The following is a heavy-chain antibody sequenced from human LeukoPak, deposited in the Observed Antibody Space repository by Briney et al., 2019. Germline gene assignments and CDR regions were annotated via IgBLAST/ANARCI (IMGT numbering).Heavy chain of an antibody. CDR1: GFTFGSSA. V-gene: IGHV3-23*01. CDR3: AKGSLGSWYYFDY. CDR2: FSRSGPDT. J-gene: IGHJ4*02. D-gene: IGHD6-13*01. Sequence: GGSLRLSCAASGFTFGSSAMSWVRQAPGKGPEWVSTFSRSGPDTYYADSVKGRVTVFRDNSKNTLYLQMNSLRAEDTAVYYCAKGSLGSWYYFDYGGQRTLVSVSS.